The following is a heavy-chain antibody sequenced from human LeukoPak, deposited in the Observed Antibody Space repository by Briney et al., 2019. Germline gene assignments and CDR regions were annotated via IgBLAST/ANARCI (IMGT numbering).Heavy chain of an antibody. Sequence: GGSLRLSCAASGFTFSIYSMNWVCQAPGKGLEWVSSISSSSSYIYYADSVKGRFTISIDNAKNSLYLQMNSLRAEDTAVYYCARYYYDSSGQRDYFDYWGQGTLVTVSS. CDR1: GFTFSIYS. CDR3: ARYYYDSSGQRDYFDY. V-gene: IGHV3-21*01. J-gene: IGHJ4*02. CDR2: ISSSSSYI. D-gene: IGHD3-22*01.